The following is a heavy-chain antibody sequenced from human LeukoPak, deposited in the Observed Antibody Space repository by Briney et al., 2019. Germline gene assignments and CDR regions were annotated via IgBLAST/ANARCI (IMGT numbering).Heavy chain of an antibody. D-gene: IGHD3-10*01. V-gene: IGHV4-59*12. J-gene: IGHJ4*02. CDR3: ASRGSGSYYNLYYFDY. CDR2: IYYSGST. CDR1: GGSISSYY. Sequence: PSETLSLTCTVSGGSISSYYWSWIRQPPGKGLEWIGYIYYSGSTNYNPSLKSRVTISVDTSKNQFSLKLSSVTAADTAVYYCASRGSGSYYNLYYFDYWGQGTLVTVSS.